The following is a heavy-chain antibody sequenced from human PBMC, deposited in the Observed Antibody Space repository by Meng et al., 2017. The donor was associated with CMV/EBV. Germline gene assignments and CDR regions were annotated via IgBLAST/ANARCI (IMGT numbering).Heavy chain of an antibody. CDR3: AREAGMFDP. CDR1: GGSVSSVSYY. V-gene: IGHV4-61*01. Sequence: SETLSLTCTVSGGSVSSVSYYWSWILQPPGKGLECIAYTYYSGSTNYNPSLKSRVTISADTSKKQFSLKLSSVTAADTAVYYCAREAGMFDPWVQGTLVTVSS. J-gene: IGHJ5*02. D-gene: IGHD6-19*01. CDR2: TYYSGST.